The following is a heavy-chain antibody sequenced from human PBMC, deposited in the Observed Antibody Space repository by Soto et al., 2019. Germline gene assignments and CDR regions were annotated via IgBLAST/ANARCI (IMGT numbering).Heavy chain of an antibody. CDR1: GYNFINYW. V-gene: IGHV5-51*01. J-gene: IGHJ6*02. CDR3: ARPGIAVAGTYGMDV. CDR2: ICPRDSDI. D-gene: IGHD6-19*01. Sequence: GESLKISCKGFGYNFINYWIGWVRQMPGKGLEWMGVICPRDSDIRYSPSFQGQVTISADKSISTAYLQWSSLKASDTAMYYCARPGIAVAGTYGMDVWGQGTTVTVSS.